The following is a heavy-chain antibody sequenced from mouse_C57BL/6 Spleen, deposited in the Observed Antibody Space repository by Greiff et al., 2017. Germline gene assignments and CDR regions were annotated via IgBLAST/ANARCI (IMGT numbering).Heavy chain of an antibody. CDR3: ARGTYGSSPFDY. Sequence: QVHVKQSGAELVKPGASVKMSCKASGYTFTTYPIEWMKQNHGKSLEWIGNFHPYNDDTKYNEKFKGKATLTVEKSSSTVYLELSRLTSDDSAVYYCARGTYGSSPFDYWGQGTTLTVSS. V-gene: IGHV1-47*01. J-gene: IGHJ2*01. CDR2: FHPYNDDT. CDR1: GYTFTTYP. D-gene: IGHD1-1*01.